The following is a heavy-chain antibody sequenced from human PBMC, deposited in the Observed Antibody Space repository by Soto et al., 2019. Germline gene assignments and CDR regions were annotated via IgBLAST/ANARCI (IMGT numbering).Heavy chain of an antibody. J-gene: IGHJ5*02. CDR1: GYTFTSYG. D-gene: IGHD3-10*01. CDR3: ARDQFPGYYGSGSYYWFDP. Sequence: ASVKVSCKASGYTFTSYGISWVRQAPGQGLEWMGWISAYNGNTNYAQKLQGRVTMTTDTSTSTAYMELRSLRSDDTAVYYCARDQFPGYYGSGSYYWFDPWGQGTLVTVSS. V-gene: IGHV1-18*01. CDR2: ISAYNGNT.